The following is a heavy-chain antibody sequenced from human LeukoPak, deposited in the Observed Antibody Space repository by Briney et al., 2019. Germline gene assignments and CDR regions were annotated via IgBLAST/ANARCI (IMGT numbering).Heavy chain of an antibody. Sequence: ASVNVSCKASGGTFSSNAISWVRQAAGQGLERMGGIIPIFGTANYAQKFQGRVTITTDESTSTAYMELSSLRSEDTAVYYCARGYSNSPLRYWGQGTLVTVSS. J-gene: IGHJ4*02. D-gene: IGHD4-11*01. CDR2: IIPIFGTA. CDR1: GGTFSSNA. V-gene: IGHV1-69*05. CDR3: ARGYSNSPLRY.